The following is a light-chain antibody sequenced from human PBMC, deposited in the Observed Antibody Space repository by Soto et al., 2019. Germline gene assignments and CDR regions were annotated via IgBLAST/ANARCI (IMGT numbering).Light chain of an antibody. CDR1: QSISSS. V-gene: IGKV1-39*01. CDR3: QQSYRTPHT. J-gene: IGKJ2*01. Sequence: DFQMTQSPSSLSASVGDRVTITCRASQSISSSLNWYQQKPGKAPELLIYAASNLLSGVPSRFSGSGSGTNFTLTINSLQPEDFATYYCQQSYRTPHTFGQGTKLETK. CDR2: AAS.